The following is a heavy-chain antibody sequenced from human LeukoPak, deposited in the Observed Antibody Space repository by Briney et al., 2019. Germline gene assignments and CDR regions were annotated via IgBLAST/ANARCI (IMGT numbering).Heavy chain of an antibody. D-gene: IGHD2-15*01. CDR1: GFTFSSYA. V-gene: IGHV3-30-3*01. CDR3: ARDPLLGYCSGGSCNNYYYYGMDV. CDR2: ISYDGSNK. Sequence: GGSLRLSCAASGFTFSSYAMPWVRQAPGKGLEWVAVISYDGSNKYYADSVKGRFTISRDNSKNTLYLQMNSLRAEDTAVYYCARDPLLGYCSGGSCNNYYYYGMDVWGQGTTVTVSS. J-gene: IGHJ6*02.